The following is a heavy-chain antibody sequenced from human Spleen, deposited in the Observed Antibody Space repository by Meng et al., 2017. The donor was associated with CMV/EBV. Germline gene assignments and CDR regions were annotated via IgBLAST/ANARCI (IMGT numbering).Heavy chain of an antibody. V-gene: IGHV1-69*08. D-gene: IGHD1-26*01. CDR2: FIPILRTT. CDR3: ARDRGGRNYAYAFDI. Sequence: SVKVSCKASGTTFGSYTITWVRQAPGQGLEWMGRFIPILRTTDYAQKFQGRLTISSDQSTTTGFMELTSLRSDDTAVYYCARDRGGRNYAYAFDIWGQGTLVTVSS. J-gene: IGHJ3*02. CDR1: GTTFGSYT.